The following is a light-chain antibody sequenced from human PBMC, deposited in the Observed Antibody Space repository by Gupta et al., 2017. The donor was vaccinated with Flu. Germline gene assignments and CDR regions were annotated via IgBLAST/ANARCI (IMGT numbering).Light chain of an antibody. CDR1: QGISSY. Sequence: AIRMTQSPSSFSASTGDRVTITCRASQGISSYLAWYQQKPGKAPKLLSYSASPLQSGVPSRFSGSGSETDFTLTISCLQSEDCATYYCQQYYSYPRTCGQGTKVEIK. CDR3: QQYYSYPRT. V-gene: IGKV1-8*01. J-gene: IGKJ1*01. CDR2: SAS.